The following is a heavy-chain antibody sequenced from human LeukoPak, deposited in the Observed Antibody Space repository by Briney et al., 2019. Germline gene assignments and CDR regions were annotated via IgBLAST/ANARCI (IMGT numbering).Heavy chain of an antibody. Sequence: GASVKVSCKASGGTFSSYAISWVRQAPGQGLEWMGGIIPIFGTANYAQKFQGRATITADESTSTAYMELSSLRSEDTAVYYCASYQQQLVLRSWGQGTMVTVSS. J-gene: IGHJ3*01. V-gene: IGHV1-69*13. D-gene: IGHD6-13*01. CDR2: IIPIFGTA. CDR1: GGTFSSYA. CDR3: ASYQQQLVLRS.